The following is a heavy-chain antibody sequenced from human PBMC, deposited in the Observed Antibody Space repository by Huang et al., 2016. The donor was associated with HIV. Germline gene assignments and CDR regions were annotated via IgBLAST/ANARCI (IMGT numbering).Heavy chain of an antibody. V-gene: IGHV4-39*01. D-gene: IGHD1-26*01. CDR3: ARLGVSGFYYMDV. CDR2: MYYIGSR. CDR1: GGSISSRSHH. J-gene: IGHJ6*03. Sequence: QLQESGPGLVRPSDTLSLTCSVSGGSISSRSHHWGWFRPPPGRGLEWIGTMYYIGSRYYNPSLERRLTMSIDTSKNQFSLKLNSVTTADTAVYFCARLGVSGFYYMDVWGKGTAVLVSS.